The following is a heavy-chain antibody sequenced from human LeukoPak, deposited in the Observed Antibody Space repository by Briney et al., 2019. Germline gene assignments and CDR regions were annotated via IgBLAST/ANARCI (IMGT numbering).Heavy chain of an antibody. V-gene: IGHV3-23*01. CDR1: GFAFSSYA. CDR2: LSGSGGST. CDR3: AKEMTTVTSNWFDP. J-gene: IGHJ5*02. D-gene: IGHD4-17*01. Sequence: PGGSLRLSCAASGFAFSSYAMTWVRQAPGKGLEWVSTLSGSGGSTYYADSVKGRFTISRDNSKNTLYLQMNSLRAEDTAVYYCAKEMTTVTSNWFDPWGQGTLVTVSS.